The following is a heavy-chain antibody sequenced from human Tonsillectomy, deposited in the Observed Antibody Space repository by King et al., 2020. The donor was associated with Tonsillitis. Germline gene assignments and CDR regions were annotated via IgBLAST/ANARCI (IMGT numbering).Heavy chain of an antibody. J-gene: IGHJ6*02. CDR1: GFTFDDYA. D-gene: IGHD2-2*01. CDR3: AKDRGSTSSLYYYYYYGMDV. CDR2: ISWNSGAR. Sequence: EVQLVQSGGGLVQPGRSLRLSCAASGFTFDDYAMHWVRQAPGKGLEWVSGISWNSGARGYADSVKGRFTISRDNAKKSLYLQMNSLRAEDTALYYCAKDRGSTSSLYYYYYYGMDVWGQGTTVTVSS. V-gene: IGHV3-9*01.